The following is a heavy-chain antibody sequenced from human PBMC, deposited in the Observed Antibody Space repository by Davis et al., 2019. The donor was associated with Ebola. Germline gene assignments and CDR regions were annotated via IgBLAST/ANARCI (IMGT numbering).Heavy chain of an antibody. CDR3: ARVDSSGYVFDY. V-gene: IGHV4-39*07. Sequence: PSETLSLTCTVSGGSISSSSYYWGWIRQPPGKGLEWIGSIYYSGSTYYNPSLKSRVPIAVDRSKNQFSLKLSSVTAADTAVYYCARVDSSGYVFDYWGQGTLVTVSS. CDR1: GGSISSSSYY. J-gene: IGHJ4*02. D-gene: IGHD3-22*01. CDR2: IYYSGST.